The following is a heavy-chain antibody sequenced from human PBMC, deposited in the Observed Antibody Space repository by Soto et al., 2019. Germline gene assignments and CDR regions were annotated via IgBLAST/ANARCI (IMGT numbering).Heavy chain of an antibody. CDR2: IKSKIDDGTT. CDR1: GITFTYAW. V-gene: IGHV3-15*01. D-gene: IGHD1-1*01. CDR3: TTGRGEYDPYEMDV. J-gene: IGHJ6*02. Sequence: GGSLRLSCAASGITFTYAWMSWVRQAPGKGLEWVARIKSKIDDGTTDYAAPVKGRFTISRDDSKNTLYLQLNRLRTGDTAVYYCTTGRGEYDPYEMDVWVQGTTVTVSS.